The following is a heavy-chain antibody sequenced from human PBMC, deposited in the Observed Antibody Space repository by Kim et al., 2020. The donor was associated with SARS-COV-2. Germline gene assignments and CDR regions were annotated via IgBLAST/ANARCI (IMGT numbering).Heavy chain of an antibody. CDR1: GGSISSSSYY. CDR2: IYYSGST. V-gene: IGHV4-39*07. D-gene: IGHD2-15*01. Sequence: SETLSLTCTVSGGSISSSSYYWGWIRQPPGKGLEWIGSIYYSGSTYYNPSLKSRVTISVDTSKNQFSLKLSSVTAADTAVYYCARVGCSGGSCYGLWYFDLWGRGTLVTVSS. J-gene: IGHJ2*01. CDR3: ARVGCSGGSCYGLWYFDL.